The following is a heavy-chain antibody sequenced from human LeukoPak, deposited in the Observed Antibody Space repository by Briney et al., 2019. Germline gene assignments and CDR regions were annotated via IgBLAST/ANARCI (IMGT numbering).Heavy chain of an antibody. V-gene: IGHV3-23*01. Sequence: GGSLRLSCAASGFTFSSYAMSWDRQAPGKGLEWVSAISGSGGSTYYADSVKGRFTISRDNSKNTLYLQMNSLRAEDTAVYYCAKGTRPTTVTYYFDYWGQGTLVTVSS. CDR3: AKGTRPTTVTYYFDY. J-gene: IGHJ4*02. D-gene: IGHD4-11*01. CDR1: GFTFSSYA. CDR2: ISGSGGST.